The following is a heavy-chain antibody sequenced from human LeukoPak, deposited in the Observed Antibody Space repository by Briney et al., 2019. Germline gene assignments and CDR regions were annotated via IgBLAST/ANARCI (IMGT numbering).Heavy chain of an antibody. CDR2: IFYSGNT. CDR1: GGSVSSGSYY. D-gene: IGHD1-7*01. CDR3: ARDNWNYIYYGVDV. V-gene: IGHV4-61*01. Sequence: SETLSLTCTVSGGSVSSGSYYWSWIRQPPGKGLEWIGYIFYSGNTNYNPSLKSRVTISIDTSKNQFSLRLSSVTAADTAVYYCARDNWNYIYYGVDVWGQGTTVTVSS. J-gene: IGHJ6*02.